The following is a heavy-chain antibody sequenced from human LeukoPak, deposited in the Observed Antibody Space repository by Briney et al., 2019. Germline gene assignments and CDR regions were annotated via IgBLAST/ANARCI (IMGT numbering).Heavy chain of an antibody. J-gene: IGHJ5*02. CDR1: GYTFTCFH. CDR2: IDPSGGST. V-gene: IGHV1-46*01. Sequence: ASVKVSCKPSGYTFTCFHMHWVRQAPGQGLEWMAMIDPSGGSTTYAQNFQGRVTMTRDTSTNTFYMELSSLRFDDTAIYFCARGHSFRGGYVSRWLDPWGQGTPVTVSS. D-gene: IGHD3-10*01. CDR3: ARGHSFRGGYVSRWLDP.